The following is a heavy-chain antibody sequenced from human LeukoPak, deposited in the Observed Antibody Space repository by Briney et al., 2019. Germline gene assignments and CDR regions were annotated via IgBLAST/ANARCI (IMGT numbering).Heavy chain of an antibody. CDR3: ARDNNYYGSGSYHDY. J-gene: IGHJ4*02. CDR2: SYTSGST. Sequence: SETLSLTCTVSGGSISSYYWSWIRQPAGKGLDWIGRSYTSGSTNYNPSLKSRVTMSVDTSKNQFSLKLSSVTAADTAVYYCARDNNYYGSGSYHDYWGQGTLVTVSS. CDR1: GGSISSYY. D-gene: IGHD3-10*01. V-gene: IGHV4-4*07.